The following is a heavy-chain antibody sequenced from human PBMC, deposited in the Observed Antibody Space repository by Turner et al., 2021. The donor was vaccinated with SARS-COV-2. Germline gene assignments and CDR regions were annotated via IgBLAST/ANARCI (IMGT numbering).Heavy chain of an antibody. Sequence: QVQLVASGGGVVQPGRSLILSCAASGFTFSSYGMLWVSQAPGKGLGWVAVTSYDGSNKYYADSVKGRFTISRDNSKNTLYLQMNSLRAEDTAVYYCAKQQGLYSNPMYYFDYWGQGTLVTVSS. D-gene: IGHD4-4*01. CDR3: AKQQGLYSNPMYYFDY. CDR1: GFTFSSYG. CDR2: TSYDGSNK. J-gene: IGHJ4*02. V-gene: IGHV3-30*18.